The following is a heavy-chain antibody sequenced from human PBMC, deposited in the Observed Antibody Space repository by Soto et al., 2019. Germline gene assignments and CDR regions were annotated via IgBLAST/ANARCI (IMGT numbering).Heavy chain of an antibody. CDR1: GFTFSSYA. CDR2: ISYDGNNK. J-gene: IGHJ6*02. CDR3: AREGSSGYYYYYGMDV. Sequence: GGSLRLSCAASGFTFSSYAMHWVRQAPGKGLEWVALISYDGNNKFYADSVKGRFTISRDNSKNTLYLQMNSLRAEDTAVYYCAREGSSGYYYYYGMDVWGQGTTVTVSS. V-gene: IGHV3-30*14. D-gene: IGHD6-19*01.